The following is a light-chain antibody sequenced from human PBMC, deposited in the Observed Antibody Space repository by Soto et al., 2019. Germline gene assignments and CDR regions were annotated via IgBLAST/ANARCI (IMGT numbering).Light chain of an antibody. J-gene: IGLJ1*01. CDR1: SSDVGGYNY. V-gene: IGLV2-8*01. Sequence: QSVLTQPPSASGSPGQSVTISCTGTSSDVGGYNYVSWYQQHPGKAPKLMIYEVSKRPSGVPDRFSGSKSGNTASLTISGLQAEDEADYYCCSYAGSYTRFYVCGTGTKVTVL. CDR3: CSYAGSYTRFYV. CDR2: EVS.